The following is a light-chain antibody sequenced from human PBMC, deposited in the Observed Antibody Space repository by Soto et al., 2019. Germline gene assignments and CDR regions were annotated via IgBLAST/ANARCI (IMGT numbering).Light chain of an antibody. J-gene: IGKJ4*01. CDR3: QQDISSQLT. CDR2: DAS. V-gene: IGKV1-5*01. CDR1: QSISSW. Sequence: DIQLTQSPSTLSASVGDRVTITCRASQSISSWLAWYQQKPGKAPKLLIYDASSFESGVPSRFSGSGSGTEFTLTINSLQPDDVATYYCQQDISSQLTFGGGTKVEIK.